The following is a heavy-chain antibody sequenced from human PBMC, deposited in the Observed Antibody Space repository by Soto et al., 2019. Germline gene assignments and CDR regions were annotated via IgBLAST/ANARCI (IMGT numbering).Heavy chain of an antibody. CDR1: GGSINNYY. CDR2: IYYSGST. J-gene: IGHJ3*01. D-gene: IGHD6-13*01. Sequence: SETLSLTCTVSGGSINNYYWSWIRQPPGKGLEWIGYIYYSGSTNYNPSLKSRVTISVDTSKNQFSLNLSSVTAADTAVYSCARVGQRQVRWYSLSWDQGPMLAV. CDR3: ARVGQRQVRWYSLS. V-gene: IGHV4-59*01.